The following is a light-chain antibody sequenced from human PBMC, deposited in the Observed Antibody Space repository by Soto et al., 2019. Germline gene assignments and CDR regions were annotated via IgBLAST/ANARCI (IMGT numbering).Light chain of an antibody. CDR2: KRS. J-gene: IGKJ4*01. Sequence: DIQMTQSPSTLAASIGDRVVITCRASESITWLAWYQQKPGKAPELLIYKRSTLPSGVPSRFSGSGSGTEFSLTISSLQPDDFASYYCQQYTAYPLTFGGGTKVQIK. CDR1: ESITW. V-gene: IGKV1-5*03. CDR3: QQYTAYPLT.